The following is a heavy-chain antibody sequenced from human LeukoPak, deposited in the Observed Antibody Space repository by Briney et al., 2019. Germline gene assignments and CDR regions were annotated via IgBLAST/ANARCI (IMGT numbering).Heavy chain of an antibody. D-gene: IGHD3-10*01. CDR2: INPGGGST. CDR3: ARDLGGIWFGELIDY. V-gene: IGHV1-46*01. Sequence: GASVKVSCKASGYTFTSYYMHWVRQAPGQGLEWMGIINPGGGSTSYAQKFQGRVTMTRDTSTSTVYMELSSLRSEDTAVYYCARDLGGIWFGELIDYWGQGTLVTVSS. CDR1: GYTFTSYY. J-gene: IGHJ4*02.